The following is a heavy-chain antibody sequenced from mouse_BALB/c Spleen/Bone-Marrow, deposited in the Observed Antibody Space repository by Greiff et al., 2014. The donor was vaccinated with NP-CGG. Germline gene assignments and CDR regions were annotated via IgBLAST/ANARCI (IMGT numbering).Heavy chain of an antibody. CDR3: ARRGGWLGYFDV. Sequence: VQLQQSGAELMKPGASVKISCKATGYTFSSYWIEWVKQRPGHGLEWIGEILPGSGSTNYNEKFKGKAAFTADTSSNTAYMQLSSLTSEDSAVYYCARRGGWLGYFDVWGAGTTVTVSS. CDR1: GYTFSSYW. J-gene: IGHJ1*01. D-gene: IGHD2-3*01. V-gene: IGHV1-9*01. CDR2: ILPGSGST.